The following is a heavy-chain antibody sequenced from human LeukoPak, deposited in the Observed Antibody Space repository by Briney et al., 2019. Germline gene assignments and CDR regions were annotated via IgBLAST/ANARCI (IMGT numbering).Heavy chain of an antibody. J-gene: IGHJ5*02. D-gene: IGHD1-1*01. V-gene: IGHV1-18*01. Sequence: ASVKVSCKSSGYTSSSYGISWMRQAPGQGLEWMGWISTYNGNTNYAQKSHGRVTMTIDTSTSTAYMELRSLRSDDTAVYYCARDVPGSIGTTARFDPWGQGTLVTVSS. CDR1: GYTSSSYG. CDR2: ISTYNGNT. CDR3: ARDVPGSIGTTARFDP.